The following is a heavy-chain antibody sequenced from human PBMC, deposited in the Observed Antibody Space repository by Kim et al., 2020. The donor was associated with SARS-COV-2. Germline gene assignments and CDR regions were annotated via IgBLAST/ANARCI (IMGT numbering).Heavy chain of an antibody. V-gene: IGHV7-4-1*02. CDR3: ARGGHSSGFGAVDP. J-gene: IGHJ5*02. Sequence: ASVKVSCKASGYTFTNYAMNWVRQAPGEGLEWMGWINTNTGNPTYAQGFTGRFVFSLDTSVSTAYLQISSLKAEDTAVYYCARGGHSSGFGAVDPWGQGTPVIVSS. D-gene: IGHD5-12*01. CDR2: INTNTGNP. CDR1: GYTFTNYA.